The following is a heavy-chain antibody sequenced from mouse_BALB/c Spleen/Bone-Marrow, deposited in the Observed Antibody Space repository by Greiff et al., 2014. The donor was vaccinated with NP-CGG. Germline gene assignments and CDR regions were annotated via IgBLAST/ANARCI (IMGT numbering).Heavy chain of an antibody. J-gene: IGHJ3*01. CDR2: INSDGGST. D-gene: IGHD1-1*01. CDR3: ARQGDYGSSWFAY. V-gene: IGHV5-2*01. CDR1: EYEFPSHD. Sequence: EVKLMESGGGLVQPGESLKLSCESNEYEFPSHDMSWVRKTPEKRLELVAAINSDGGSTFHPDTMERRFIISRDNTKKTLYLQMSSLRSEDTALYYCARQGDYGSSWFAYWGQGTLVTVSA.